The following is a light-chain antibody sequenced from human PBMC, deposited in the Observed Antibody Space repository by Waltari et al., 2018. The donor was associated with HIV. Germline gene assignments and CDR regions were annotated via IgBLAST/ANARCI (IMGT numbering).Light chain of an antibody. CDR3: CSYAGSTTWL. V-gene: IGLV2-23*01. CDR1: SSDVGRYNL. CDR2: EED. J-gene: IGLJ3*02. Sequence: SALTQPASVSGSPGQAITVSCTGSSSDVGRYNLVSWYQQHPGKAPKLMIYEEDKRPSGVSNRFSGSKSGNTASLTISGLQAEDEADYYCCSYAGSTTWLFGGGTKLTVL.